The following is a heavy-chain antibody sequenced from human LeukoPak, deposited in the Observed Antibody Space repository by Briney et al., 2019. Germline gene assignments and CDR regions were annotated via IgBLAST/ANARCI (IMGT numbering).Heavy chain of an antibody. Sequence: GGSLRLSCAASGFTVSNYYMSWVRQAPGKGLEWVSVIHSGGTTNYADSVKGRFTISRDSSKNTLDLQMNSLRADDTAVYFCAKQAGWGGYFSFLPFDFWGRGTLVTVSS. CDR2: IHSGGTT. D-gene: IGHD3-3*01. V-gene: IGHV3-53*01. CDR3: AKQAGWGGYFSFLPFDF. J-gene: IGHJ4*02. CDR1: GFTVSNYY.